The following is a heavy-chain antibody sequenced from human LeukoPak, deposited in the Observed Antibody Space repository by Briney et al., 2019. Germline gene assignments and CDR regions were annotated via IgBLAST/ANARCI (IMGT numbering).Heavy chain of an antibody. V-gene: IGHV3-66*01. CDR1: GFTVSSNY. CDR3: ARDQTHMANAFDI. Sequence: GGSLRLSCAASGFTVSSNYMSWVRQAPGKGLEWVSVIYSGGSTYYADSMKGRFTISRDNSKNTLYLQMNSLRAEDTAVYYCARDQTHMANAFDIWGQGTMVTVSS. J-gene: IGHJ3*02. CDR2: IYSGGST. D-gene: IGHD2-21*01.